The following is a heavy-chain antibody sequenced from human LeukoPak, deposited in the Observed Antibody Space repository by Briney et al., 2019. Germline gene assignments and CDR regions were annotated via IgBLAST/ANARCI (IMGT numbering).Heavy chain of an antibody. J-gene: IGHJ5*02. CDR3: ARGRSSWGEHWFDP. V-gene: IGHV1-8*01. CDR2: MNPNSGNT. CDR1: GYTFTSYD. Sequence: ASVKVSCKASGYTFTSYDINWVRQATGQGLEWMGWMNPNSGNTGYAQKFQGRVTMTRNTSISTAYVGLSSLRSEDTAVYYCARGRSSWGEHWFDPWGQGTLVTVSS. D-gene: IGHD6-13*01.